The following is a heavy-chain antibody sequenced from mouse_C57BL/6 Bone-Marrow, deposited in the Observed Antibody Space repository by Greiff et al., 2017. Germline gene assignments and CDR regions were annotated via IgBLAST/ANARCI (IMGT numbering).Heavy chain of an antibody. CDR1: GYTFTSYW. CDR3: ASDYGSPWYFDF. J-gene: IGHJ1*03. Sequence: QVHVKQPGAELVKPGASVKLSCKASGYTFTSYWMHWVKQRPGQGLEWIGMIHPNSGSTNYNEKFKSKATLTVDKSSSTAYMQLSSLTSEDSAVYYGASDYGSPWYFDFWGTGTTVTVSS. CDR2: IHPNSGST. V-gene: IGHV1-64*01. D-gene: IGHD1-1*01.